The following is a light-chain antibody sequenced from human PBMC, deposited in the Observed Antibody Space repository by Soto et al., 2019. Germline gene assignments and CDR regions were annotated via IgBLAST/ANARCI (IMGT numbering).Light chain of an antibody. CDR1: SSDVGAYSY. V-gene: IGLV2-14*01. Sequence: QSALTQPASVSGSPGQSITISCTGTSSDVGAYSYVSWHQQHPGKAPKLLIYEVSYRPSGVSNHFSSSKSLNTDALTISGLEAEDEADYYCSSFTTSSTLVFGGGTKLTVL. J-gene: IGLJ2*01. CDR2: EVS. CDR3: SSFTTSSTLV.